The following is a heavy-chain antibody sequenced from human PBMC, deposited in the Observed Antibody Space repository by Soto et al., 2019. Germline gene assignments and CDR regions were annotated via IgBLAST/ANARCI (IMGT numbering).Heavy chain of an antibody. D-gene: IGHD3-10*01. CDR1: GGTFSSYA. CDR3: ARDSTFGYYRSGNYYYCGMDV. Sequence: QVQLVQSGAEVKKPGSSVKVSCKASGGTFSSYAISWVRQAPGQGLEWMGGIIPIFGTANYAQKFQGRVTITADESTSTAYMELSSLRYEDTAVYYCARDSTFGYYRSGNYYYCGMDVWGQGTTVTVSS. J-gene: IGHJ6*02. CDR2: IIPIFGTA. V-gene: IGHV1-69*01.